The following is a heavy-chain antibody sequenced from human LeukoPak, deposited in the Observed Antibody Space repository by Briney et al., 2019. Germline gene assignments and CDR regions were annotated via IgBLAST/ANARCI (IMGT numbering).Heavy chain of an antibody. V-gene: IGHV1-46*01. D-gene: IGHD3-10*01. J-gene: IGHJ4*02. CDR2: INPSGGST. Sequence: GASVKVSCKASGYTFTSYYLHWVRQAPGQGLEWMGIINPSGGSTSYAQKFQGTVTMTRDTSTSTVYMELSSLGSEDTAVYYCARDRGTSGTGEAGYYFDYWGQGTLVTVSS. CDR1: GYTFTSYY. CDR3: ARDRGTSGTGEAGYYFDY.